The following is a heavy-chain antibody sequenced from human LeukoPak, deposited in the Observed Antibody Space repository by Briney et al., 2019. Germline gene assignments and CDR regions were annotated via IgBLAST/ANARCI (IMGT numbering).Heavy chain of an antibody. CDR3: AKFIAARPDY. J-gene: IGHJ4*02. Sequence: PGGSLRLSCAASGFTFSTYVMSWVRQAPGKGLEWVSAISGRDISTYYADSVKGRFTISRDNSKNTLYLQMNSLRAEDTAVYYCAKFIAARPDYWGQGTLVTVSS. CDR1: GFTFSTYV. CDR2: ISGRDIST. V-gene: IGHV3-23*01. D-gene: IGHD6-6*01.